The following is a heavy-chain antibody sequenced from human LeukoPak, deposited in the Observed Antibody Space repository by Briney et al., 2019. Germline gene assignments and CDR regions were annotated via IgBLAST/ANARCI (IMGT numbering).Heavy chain of an antibody. CDR3: ARDRTSAMVY. Sequence: PGRSLRLSCAASGFTFSSYAMHWVRQAPGKGLEWVAVISYDGSSKYYADSVKGRFTISRDNSKNTLYLQMNSLRAEDTAVYYCARDRTSAMVYWGQGTLVTVSS. CDR2: ISYDGSSK. V-gene: IGHV3-30-3*01. J-gene: IGHJ4*02. D-gene: IGHD5-18*01. CDR1: GFTFSSYA.